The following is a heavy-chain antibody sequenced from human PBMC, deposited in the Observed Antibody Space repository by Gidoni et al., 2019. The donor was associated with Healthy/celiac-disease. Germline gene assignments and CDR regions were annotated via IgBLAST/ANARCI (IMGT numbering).Heavy chain of an antibody. J-gene: IGHJ4*02. Sequence: QVQLQQWGAGLLKPSETLSLTCAVYGGSFSGYYWSWIRQPPGKGLEWIGEINHSGSTNYNPSLKSRVTISVDTSKNQFSLKLSSVTAADTAVYYCAREGIAAAGTGFDYWGQGTLVTVSS. CDR3: AREGIAAAGTGFDY. V-gene: IGHV4-34*01. CDR1: GGSFSGYY. CDR2: INHSGST. D-gene: IGHD6-13*01.